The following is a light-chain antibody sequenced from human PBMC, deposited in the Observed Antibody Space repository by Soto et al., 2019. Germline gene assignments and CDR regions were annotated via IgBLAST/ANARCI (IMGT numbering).Light chain of an antibody. J-gene: IGKJ1*01. V-gene: IGKV3-15*01. CDR2: DAS. CDR3: QQYNSWPSRT. CDR1: QSVTTN. Sequence: EIVLTQSPGTLSVSPGERATLSCRASQSVTTNLAWFQQKPGQAPRLLIYDASTRAANIPARFSGSGSGTEFTLTISRLQSEDFAVYYCQQYNSWPSRTFGQGTKVDIK.